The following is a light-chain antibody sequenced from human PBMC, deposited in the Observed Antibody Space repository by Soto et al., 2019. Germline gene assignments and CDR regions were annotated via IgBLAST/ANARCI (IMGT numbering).Light chain of an antibody. CDR2: ENN. J-gene: IGLJ3*02. CDR3: GTWDSGLRAGV. V-gene: IGLV1-51*02. CDR1: DSNIGNDH. Sequence: QSVLTQPPSVSGAPGQKGTISCSGSDSNIGNDHVSWYQQFPGTAPKLLIYENNKRPSGIPDRFSGSKSGTSATLDITGLQTGDEADYYCGTWDSGLRAGVIGGGTKLTAL.